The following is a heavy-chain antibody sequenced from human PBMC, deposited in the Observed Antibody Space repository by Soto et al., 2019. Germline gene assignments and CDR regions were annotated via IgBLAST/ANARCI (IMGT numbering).Heavy chain of an antibody. CDR3: VQSRCGGDCLAIYSSHAYNGLDV. V-gene: IGHV2-5*01. CDR1: GLSLRTTGVG. J-gene: IGHJ6*02. Sequence: QVTLKESGPTLVKPTQTLTLTCTVSGLSLRTTGVGVGWVRQPPGKALEWLALLYWYDDKRYSPSLRSRLTIAIDISEKQVVLTMTNMDTVDTATYYCVQSRCGGDCLAIYSSHAYNGLDVWGQGTTVTVSS. CDR2: LYWYDDK. D-gene: IGHD2-21*02.